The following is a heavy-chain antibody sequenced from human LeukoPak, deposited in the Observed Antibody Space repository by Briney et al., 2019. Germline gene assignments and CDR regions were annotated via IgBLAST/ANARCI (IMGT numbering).Heavy chain of an antibody. CDR1: GGSISSGGYY. CDR3: ARDMRFHDYYYYGMDV. D-gene: IGHD3-10*01. Sequence: SETLSLTCTVSGGSISSGGYYWSWIRQHPGKGLEWIGYIYYSGSTYYNPSLKSRVTISVDTSKNQFSLKLSSVTAADTAVYYCARDMRFHDYYYYGMDVWGQGTTVTVSS. J-gene: IGHJ6*02. CDR2: IYYSGST. V-gene: IGHV4-31*03.